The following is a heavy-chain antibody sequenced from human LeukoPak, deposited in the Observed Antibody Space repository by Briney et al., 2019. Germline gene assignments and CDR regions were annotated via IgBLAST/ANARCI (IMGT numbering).Heavy chain of an antibody. V-gene: IGHV4-39*01. J-gene: IGHJ3*01. CDR2: VYYTGHT. CDR1: GGSISSSSYY. Sequence: SETLSLTCTVSGGSISSSSYYWGWIRQTPGKGLEWLGSVYYTGHTYHNPSLKSRVTMSVDTSKNQFSLKLSSVTATDTAVYYCVTDGFDFWGQGTMVTVSS. CDR3: VTDGFDF.